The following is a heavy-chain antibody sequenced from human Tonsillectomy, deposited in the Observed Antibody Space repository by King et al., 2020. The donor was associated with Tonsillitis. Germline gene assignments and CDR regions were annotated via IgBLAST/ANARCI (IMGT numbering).Heavy chain of an antibody. V-gene: IGHV3-23*04. CDR3: ARSGGMMGYRSGMYYYYMDV. CDR2: ISGYGDDT. Sequence: VQLVESGGGLVQPGGSLRLSCAASGVTFSSYAMNWVRQAPGKGLEWVSGISGYGDDTYYADSVKGRFTVSRDNSQNTLYLQMNSLRAEDTALYYCARSGGMMGYRSGMYYYYMDVWGKGTTVTVSS. D-gene: IGHD5-18*01. CDR1: GVTFSSYA. J-gene: IGHJ6*03.